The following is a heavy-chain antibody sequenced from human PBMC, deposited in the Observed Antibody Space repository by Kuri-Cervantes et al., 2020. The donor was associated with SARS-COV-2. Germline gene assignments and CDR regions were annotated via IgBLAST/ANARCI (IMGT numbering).Heavy chain of an antibody. Sequence: ASVKVSCKASGYTFTSYAMHWVRQAPGQRLEWMGWINAGNGNTKYSQKFQGRVTITRDTSASTAYMELSSLRSEDTAVYYCETYYDFWSGYYTGDFYYGMDVWGQGTTVTVSS. J-gene: IGHJ6*02. CDR3: ETYYDFWSGYYTGDFYYGMDV. D-gene: IGHD3-3*01. CDR1: GYTFTSYA. V-gene: IGHV1-3*01. CDR2: INAGNGNT.